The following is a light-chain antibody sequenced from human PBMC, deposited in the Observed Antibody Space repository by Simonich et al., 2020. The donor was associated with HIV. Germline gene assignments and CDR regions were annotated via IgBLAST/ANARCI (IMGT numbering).Light chain of an antibody. CDR3: QSYDSSNFWV. Sequence: NFMLTQPHSVSESPGKTVTISCTRSGGSIASNYVQWYQQRPGSAPTTVIYEDNQRPSGVPDRFSGSIDRSSNSASLTISGLKTEDEADYYCQSYDSSNFWVFGGGTKLTVL. J-gene: IGLJ3*02. CDR1: GGSIASNY. V-gene: IGLV6-57*03. CDR2: EDN.